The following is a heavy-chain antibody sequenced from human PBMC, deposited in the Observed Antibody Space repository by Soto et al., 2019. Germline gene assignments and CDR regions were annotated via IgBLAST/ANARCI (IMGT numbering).Heavy chain of an antibody. V-gene: IGHV3-21*01. CDR1: GFTFSSYS. Sequence: EVQLVESGGGLVKPGGSLRLSCAASGFTFSSYSMNWVRQAPGKGLEWVSSISSSSSYIYYADSVKGRFTISRDNAKNSLYLQMNSLRAEDTAVYYCASRLEEYDILTGPDAFDIWGQGTMVTVSS. J-gene: IGHJ3*02. D-gene: IGHD3-9*01. CDR3: ASRLEEYDILTGPDAFDI. CDR2: ISSSSSYI.